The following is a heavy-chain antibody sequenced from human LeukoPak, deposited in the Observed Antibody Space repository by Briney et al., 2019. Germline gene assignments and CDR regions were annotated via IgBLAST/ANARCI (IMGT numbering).Heavy chain of an antibody. CDR2: ISGSGGST. J-gene: IGHJ4*02. V-gene: IGHV3-23*01. D-gene: IGHD3-16*02. CDR1: GFTFRSYA. Sequence: GGSLRLSCAASGFTFRSYAMSWVRQAPGKGLEWVSAISGSGGSTYYAESVKGRFTISRDNSKNTLYLQMNSLRAEDTAVYYFAKDGTYDYVWGSYRREGAFDYWGQGTLVTVSS. CDR3: AKDGTYDYVWGSYRREGAFDY.